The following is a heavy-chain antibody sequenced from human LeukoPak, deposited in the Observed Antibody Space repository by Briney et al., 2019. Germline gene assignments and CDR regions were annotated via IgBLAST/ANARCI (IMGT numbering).Heavy chain of an antibody. CDR1: GGSFSGYY. Sequence: SSETLSLTCAVYGGSFSGYYWSWIRQPPGKGLEWIGEINHSGSTNYNPSLKSRVTISVDTSKNQFSLKLSSVTAADTAVYYCARRPGYCSSTSACLVYYYYGMDVWGQGTTVTVSS. V-gene: IGHV4-34*01. D-gene: IGHD2-2*01. CDR3: ARRPGYCSSTSACLVYYYYGMDV. J-gene: IGHJ6*02. CDR2: INHSGST.